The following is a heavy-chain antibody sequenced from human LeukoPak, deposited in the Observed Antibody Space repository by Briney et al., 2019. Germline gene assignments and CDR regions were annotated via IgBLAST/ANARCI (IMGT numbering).Heavy chain of an antibody. D-gene: IGHD4-17*01. CDR1: GGSLSGYY. V-gene: IGHV4-34*01. Sequence: SETLSLTCAVYGGSLSGYYWSWIRQPPGKGLEWIGEINHSGSTNYNPSLKSRVTISVDTSKNQFSLKLSSVTAADTAVYYCARLGLRIDYWGQGTLVTVSS. CDR2: INHSGST. J-gene: IGHJ4*02. CDR3: ARLGLRIDY.